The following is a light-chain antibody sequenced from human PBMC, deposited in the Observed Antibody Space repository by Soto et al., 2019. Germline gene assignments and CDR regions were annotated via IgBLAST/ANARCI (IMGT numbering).Light chain of an antibody. J-gene: IGLJ2*01. Sequence: QPVLTQSSSASASLGSSVKLTCTLSSGHSSYIIAWHQQQPGKAPRYLMKLEGSGSYNKGSGVPDRFSGSSSGADRYLTISNLQSEDEADYYCETWDSNTLVFGGETKLTVL. V-gene: IGLV4-60*03. CDR2: LEGSGSY. CDR1: SGHSSYI. CDR3: ETWDSNTLV.